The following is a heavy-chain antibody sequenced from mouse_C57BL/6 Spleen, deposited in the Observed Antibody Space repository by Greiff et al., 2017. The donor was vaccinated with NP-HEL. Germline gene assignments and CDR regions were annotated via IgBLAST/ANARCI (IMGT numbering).Heavy chain of an antibody. V-gene: IGHV1-82*01. D-gene: IGHD1-1*01. Sequence: VQLVESGPELVKPGASVKISCKASGYAFSSSWMNWVKQRPGKGLEWIGRIYPGDGDTNYNGKFKGKATLTADKSSSTAYMQLSSLTSEDSAVYFCAPITTVVEGYAMDYWGQGTSVTVSS. CDR1: GYAFSSSW. CDR3: APITTVVEGYAMDY. J-gene: IGHJ4*01. CDR2: IYPGDGDT.